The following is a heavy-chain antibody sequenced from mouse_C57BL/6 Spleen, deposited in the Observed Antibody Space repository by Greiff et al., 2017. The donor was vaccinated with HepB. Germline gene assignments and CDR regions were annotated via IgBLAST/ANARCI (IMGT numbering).Heavy chain of an antibody. V-gene: IGHV2-2*01. CDR2: IWSGGST. CDR1: GFSFTSYG. CDR3: ARKLGRGYYAMDY. D-gene: IGHD4-1*01. J-gene: IGHJ4*01. Sequence: VKLKQSGPGLVQPSQSLSITCTVSGFSFTSYGVHWVRQSPGKGLEWLGVIWSGGSTDYNAAFISRLSISKDNSKSQVFFKMNSLQADDTAIYYCARKLGRGYYAMDYWGQGTSVTVSS.